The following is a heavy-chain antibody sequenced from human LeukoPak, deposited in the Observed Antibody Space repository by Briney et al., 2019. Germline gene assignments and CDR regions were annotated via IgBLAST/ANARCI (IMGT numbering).Heavy chain of an antibody. Sequence: SGGSLRLSCAASGFTFSSYAMSWVRQAPGKGLEWVSGISFSGGTTYYADSVKGRFTISRDNSKNTLYLQMNSLRAEDTAVYYCAKDGQYSSSSPYYFDYWGQGTLVTVSS. CDR1: GFTFSSYA. CDR2: ISFSGGTT. J-gene: IGHJ4*02. D-gene: IGHD6-6*01. CDR3: AKDGQYSSSSPYYFDY. V-gene: IGHV3-23*01.